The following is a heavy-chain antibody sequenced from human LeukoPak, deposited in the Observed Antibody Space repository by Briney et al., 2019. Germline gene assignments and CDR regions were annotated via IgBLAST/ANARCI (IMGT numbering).Heavy chain of an antibody. V-gene: IGHV3-21*01. D-gene: IGHD3-9*01. CDR2: IDSSSGYI. CDR3: ARDSFDSGSPPSDF. CDR1: GFTFGTYA. J-gene: IGHJ4*02. Sequence: PGGSLRLSCAASGFTFGTYAMSWVRQPPGKGLEWVSSIDSSSGYISYADSVKGRFTISRDNARNSLFLQMSSLRDDDTAVYYCARDSFDSGSPPSDFWGQGTLVTVSS.